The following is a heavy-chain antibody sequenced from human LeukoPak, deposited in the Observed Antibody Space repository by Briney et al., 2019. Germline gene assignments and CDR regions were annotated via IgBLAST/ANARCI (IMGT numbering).Heavy chain of an antibody. Sequence: GGSLRLSCAASGFNFRSYGMHWVRQAPGKGLEWVAVISYDGSNKYYADSVKGRFTISRDNSKNTLYLQMDSLRAEDTAVFYCAKDRLAAVAGPTYFDYWGQGTLVTVSS. J-gene: IGHJ4*02. D-gene: IGHD6-19*01. CDR1: GFNFRSYG. CDR2: ISYDGSNK. V-gene: IGHV3-30*18. CDR3: AKDRLAAVAGPTYFDY.